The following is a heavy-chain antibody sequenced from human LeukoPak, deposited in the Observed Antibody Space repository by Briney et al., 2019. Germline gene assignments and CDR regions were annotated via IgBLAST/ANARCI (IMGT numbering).Heavy chain of an antibody. CDR2: ILPGDSDT. J-gene: IGHJ3*02. D-gene: IGHD3-22*01. CDR3: ARQGAGASYYDPTGLPRGAFDS. Sequence: GESLEISCRASGYIFTNYWIAWGRWMPGEGLQWMGIILPGDSDTRYSPSFRGQVTISAETSTRTAYLQWTSLRASDSAIYYCARQGAGASYYDPTGLPRGAFDSWGQGTTVTVSS. CDR1: GYIFTNYW. V-gene: IGHV5-51*01.